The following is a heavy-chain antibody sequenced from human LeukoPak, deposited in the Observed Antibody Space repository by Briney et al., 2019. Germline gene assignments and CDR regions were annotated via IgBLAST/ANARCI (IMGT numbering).Heavy chain of an antibody. D-gene: IGHD6-13*01. Sequence: SETLSLTCAVSGGSISSSSYYWGWIRQPPGKGLEWIGSIYYSGSTYYDPPLKSRVTISVDTSKNQFSLRLSSVTAADTAVYYCARGTQKLGSRGSFDYWGQGTLVTVSS. CDR2: IYYSGST. CDR3: ARGTQKLGSRGSFDY. CDR1: GGSISSSSYY. V-gene: IGHV4-39*01. J-gene: IGHJ4*02.